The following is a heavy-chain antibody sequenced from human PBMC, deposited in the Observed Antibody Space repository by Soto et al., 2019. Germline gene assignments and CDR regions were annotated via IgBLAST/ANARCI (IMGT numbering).Heavy chain of an antibody. CDR2: ISAHNGNT. CDR3: ARGRYGDY. J-gene: IGHJ4*02. Sequence: QVHLVQSGAEVKKPGASVKVSCKGSGYDFTTYGITWVRQAPGQGLEWMAWISAHNGNTDYGQKLQGRVTVTRDTSTSAAYMELRSLRSDVTAMYYCARGRYGDYWGQGALVTVSS. CDR1: GYDFTTYG. V-gene: IGHV1-18*01. D-gene: IGHD1-1*01.